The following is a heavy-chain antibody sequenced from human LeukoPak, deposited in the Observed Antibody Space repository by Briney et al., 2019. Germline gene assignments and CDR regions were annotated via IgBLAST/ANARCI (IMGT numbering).Heavy chain of an antibody. CDR3: AKGSYYYDSADYFDY. V-gene: IGHV3-23*01. CDR2: LSGSGGNT. Sequence: TGGSLRLSCAASGFTFSSYAMSLVRQAPGKGLEWVSTLSGSGGNTYYADSVKGRVTISKDNSKNTLYLQMNSLRAEDTAVYHCAKGSYYYDSADYFDYWGQGTLVTVSS. J-gene: IGHJ4*02. CDR1: GFTFSSYA. D-gene: IGHD3-22*01.